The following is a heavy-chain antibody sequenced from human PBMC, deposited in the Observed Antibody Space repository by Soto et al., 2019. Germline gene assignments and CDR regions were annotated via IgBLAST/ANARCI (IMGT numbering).Heavy chain of an antibody. CDR3: ARENLYYYDSSGYYYVERARTDAFLI. V-gene: IGHV1-46*03. CDR1: GYTFTSYY. J-gene: IGHJ3*02. CDR2: INPSGGST. Sequence: ASVKVSCKASGYTFTSYYMHWVRQAPGQGLEWMGIINPSGGSTSYAQKFQGRVTMTRDTSTSTVYMELSSLRSEDTAVYYCARENLYYYDSSGYYYVERARTDAFLISCPGTIVSV. D-gene: IGHD3-22*01.